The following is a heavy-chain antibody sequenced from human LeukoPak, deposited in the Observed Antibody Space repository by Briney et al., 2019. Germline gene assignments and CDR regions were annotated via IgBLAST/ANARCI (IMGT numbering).Heavy chain of an antibody. V-gene: IGHV3-23*01. Sequence: AGGSLRLSCAASGFTFSSYGMSWVRQAPGKGLEWVSAISGSGGSTYYADSVKGRFTISRDNAKNSLYLQMNSLRAEDTAVYYCARALWFGETFPAYWGQGTLVTVSS. D-gene: IGHD3-10*01. CDR1: GFTFSSYG. J-gene: IGHJ4*02. CDR2: ISGSGGST. CDR3: ARALWFGETFPAY.